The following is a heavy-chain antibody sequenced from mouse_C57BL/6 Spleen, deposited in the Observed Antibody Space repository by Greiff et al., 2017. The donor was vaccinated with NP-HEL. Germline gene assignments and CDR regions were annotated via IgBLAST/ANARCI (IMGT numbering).Heavy chain of an antibody. Sequence: QVQLQQSGAELVKPGASVKLSCKASGYTFTEYTIHWVKQRSGQGLEWIGWFYPGSGSIKYNEKFKDKATLTADKTSSTVYMELSRLTSEDSAVYFCARHDYYGSSYEGAMDYWGQGTSVTVSS. V-gene: IGHV1-62-2*01. CDR3: ARHDYYGSSYEGAMDY. CDR2: FYPGSGSI. D-gene: IGHD1-1*01. CDR1: GYTFTEYT. J-gene: IGHJ4*01.